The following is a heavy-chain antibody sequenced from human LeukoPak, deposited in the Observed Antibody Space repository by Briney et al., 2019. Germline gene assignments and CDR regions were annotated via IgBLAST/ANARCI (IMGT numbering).Heavy chain of an antibody. CDR2: IRQDGNEK. J-gene: IGHJ4*02. Sequence: GGSLRLSCAASGFTFSNYGMRWVRQAPGKGLEWVANIRQDGNEKHYVDSVEGRFTISRDNAKNSLYLQMSSLRAEDTAVYYCAKAVVAANSFEYWGQGTQVTVS. CDR3: AKAVVAANSFEY. V-gene: IGHV3-7*01. CDR1: GFTFSNYG. D-gene: IGHD2-15*01.